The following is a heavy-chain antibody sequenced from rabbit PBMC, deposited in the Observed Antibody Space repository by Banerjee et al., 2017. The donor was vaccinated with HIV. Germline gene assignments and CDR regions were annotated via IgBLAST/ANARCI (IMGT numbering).Heavy chain of an antibody. CDR2: INTSSGST. V-gene: IGHV1S45*01. CDR3: ARDGSGWGANFNL. CDR1: GFSFSNGYV. J-gene: IGHJ4*01. D-gene: IGHD4-1*01. Sequence: EGSLTLTCTASGFSFSNGYVMCWVRQAPGKGLEWIACINTSSGSTYYASWAKGRFTISKASWTTVTLQMTSLTAADTATYFCARDGSGWGANFNLWGPGTLVTVS.